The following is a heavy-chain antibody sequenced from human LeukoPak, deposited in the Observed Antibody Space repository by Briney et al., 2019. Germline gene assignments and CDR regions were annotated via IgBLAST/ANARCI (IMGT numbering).Heavy chain of an antibody. J-gene: IGHJ4*02. CDR1: LDSISTISYY. Sequence: SETLSLTRTVSLDSISTISYYWGWIRQPPGKGLGWLGSIYYSGSTYYNPSLKSRVTISVDTSKNQFSLNLYSVTAADTAVFYCARSYYYDYRQIDYWGQGTLVTVSS. V-gene: IGHV4-39*01. D-gene: IGHD3-22*01. CDR2: IYYSGST. CDR3: ARSYYYDYRQIDY.